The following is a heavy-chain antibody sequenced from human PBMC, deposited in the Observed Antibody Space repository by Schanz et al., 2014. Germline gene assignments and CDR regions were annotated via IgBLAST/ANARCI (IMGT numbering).Heavy chain of an antibody. Sequence: EVQLVESGGGLVQPGGSLRLSCAASGFTFDKYAMHWVRQAPGKGLEWVSSISYGTSYIYYAESVKGRFTISRDNAKNSLYLQMNGLRAEDTAVYYCARVALPGYSSPRDAFDIWGQGTMVTVSS. CDR2: ISYGTSYI. J-gene: IGHJ3*02. CDR3: ARVALPGYSSPRDAFDI. V-gene: IGHV3-21*01. D-gene: IGHD5-18*01. CDR1: GFTFDKYA.